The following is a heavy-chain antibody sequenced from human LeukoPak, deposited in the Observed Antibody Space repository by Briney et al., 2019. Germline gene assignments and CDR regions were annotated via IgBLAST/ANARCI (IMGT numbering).Heavy chain of an antibody. J-gene: IGHJ4*02. CDR3: ATGNNNAFSN. Sequence: PRQTLRLSCAASGFTFSSHGMHWVRQTPGKGLEWVATIKEDGSEKYYVDSVKGRFTISRDNAKNSLYLQMNSLRPEDTAVYYCATGNNNAFSNWGQGTLVSVSS. D-gene: IGHD1-14*01. V-gene: IGHV3-7*01. CDR1: GFTFSSHG. CDR2: IKEDGSEK.